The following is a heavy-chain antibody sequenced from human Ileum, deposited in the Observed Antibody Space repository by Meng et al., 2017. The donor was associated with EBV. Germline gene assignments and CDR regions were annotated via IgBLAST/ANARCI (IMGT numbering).Heavy chain of an antibody. J-gene: IGHJ4*02. CDR3: THRPMTSAYYYFDY. CDR2: IYWDDDK. V-gene: IGHV2-5*02. Sequence: QITLKESGPTLVIPXXTLTLTRPLSGFSLSISGVGVGWIRQPPGKALEWLALIYWDDDKRYSPSLKSRLTITKDTSKNQVVLTMTNMDPVDTATYYCTHRPMTSAYYYFDYWGQGTLVTVSS. D-gene: IGHD3-22*01. CDR1: GFSLSISGVG.